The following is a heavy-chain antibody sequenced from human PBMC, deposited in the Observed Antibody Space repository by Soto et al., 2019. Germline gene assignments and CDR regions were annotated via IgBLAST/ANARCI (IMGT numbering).Heavy chain of an antibody. J-gene: IGHJ6*02. D-gene: IGHD2-15*01. CDR1: GDSVSSNSAA. V-gene: IGHV6-1*01. CDR3: ARGMVHYSGGSRADRMAV. Sequence: SQTLSLTCALSGDSVSSNSAACNWIRPSPSRGLEWLGRTYYRSKWYNDSAVSVKSRITINPDTSKNQFSLPLNSVTPEDTAVYYCARGMVHYSGGSRADRMAVWAQGTKVPSP. CDR2: TYYRSKWYN.